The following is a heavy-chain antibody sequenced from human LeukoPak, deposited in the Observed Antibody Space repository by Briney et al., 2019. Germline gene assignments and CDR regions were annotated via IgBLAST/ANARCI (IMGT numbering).Heavy chain of an antibody. J-gene: IGHJ4*02. V-gene: IGHV4-38-2*01. CDR1: DYSISSGYY. CDR3: ARVWGYSYGYFDY. Sequence: SETLSLTCAVSDYSISSGYYWGWIRQPPGKGLEWIGRIYHSGSDYYNPSLKSRVTISVDTSKNQFSLKLSSVTAADTAVYYCARVWGYSYGYFDYWGQGSLVTVSS. D-gene: IGHD5-12*01. CDR2: IYHSGSD.